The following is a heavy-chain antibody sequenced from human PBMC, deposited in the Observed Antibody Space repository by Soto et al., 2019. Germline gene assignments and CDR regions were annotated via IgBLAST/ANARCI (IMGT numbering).Heavy chain of an antibody. V-gene: IGHV1-18*01. Sequence: EASVKVSCKASGYTFTSYGISWVRRAPGQGLEWMGWISAYNGNTNYAQKLQGRVTMTTDTSTSTAYMELRSLRSDDTAVYYCARDVQGITGTTRFDPWGQGTLVTVSS. CDR1: GYTFTSYG. CDR3: ARDVQGITGTTRFDP. D-gene: IGHD1-7*01. J-gene: IGHJ5*02. CDR2: ISAYNGNT.